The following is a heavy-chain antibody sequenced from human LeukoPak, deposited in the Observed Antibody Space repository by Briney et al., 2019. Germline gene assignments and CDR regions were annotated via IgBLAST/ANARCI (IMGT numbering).Heavy chain of an antibody. V-gene: IGHV4-34*01. CDR1: GGSFSDYY. D-gene: IGHD2-2*01. CDR2: ITHSGST. Sequence: SETLSLTCAVYGGSFSDYYWRWIRQPPGKGLEWIGEITHSGSTNYNPSLKSRVAISVDTSKNQFSLKLSSVTAADTAVYYCARVCCCTSTSCSPVKPFDLWGRGTLVTVSS. CDR3: ARVCCCTSTSCSPVKPFDL. J-gene: IGHJ2*01.